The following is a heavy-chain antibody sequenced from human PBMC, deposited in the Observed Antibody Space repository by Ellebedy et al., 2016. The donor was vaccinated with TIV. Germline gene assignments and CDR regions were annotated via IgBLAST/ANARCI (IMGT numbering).Heavy chain of an antibody. Sequence: SVKVSXXASGGTFSSYAISWVRQAPGQGLEWMGGIIPIFGTANYAQKFQGRVTITADKSTSTAYMELSSLRSEDTAVYYCARDHYCSGGSCHLNYFDYWGQGTLVTVSS. CDR1: GGTFSSYA. CDR3: ARDHYCSGGSCHLNYFDY. V-gene: IGHV1-69*06. J-gene: IGHJ4*02. D-gene: IGHD2-15*01. CDR2: IIPIFGTA.